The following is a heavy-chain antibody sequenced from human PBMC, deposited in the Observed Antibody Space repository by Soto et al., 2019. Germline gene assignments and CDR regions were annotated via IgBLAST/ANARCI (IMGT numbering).Heavy chain of an antibody. D-gene: IGHD3-10*01. Sequence: PSETLSLTCTVSGGSISSYYWSWIRQPPGKGLEWIGYIYYSGSTNYNPSLKSRVTISVDTSKTQFSLKLSSVTAADTAVYYCARVTTMVRAPPEADDFDIWGQGTMVTVSS. CDR1: GGSISSYY. CDR3: ARVTTMVRAPPEADDFDI. CDR2: IYYSGST. V-gene: IGHV4-59*01. J-gene: IGHJ3*02.